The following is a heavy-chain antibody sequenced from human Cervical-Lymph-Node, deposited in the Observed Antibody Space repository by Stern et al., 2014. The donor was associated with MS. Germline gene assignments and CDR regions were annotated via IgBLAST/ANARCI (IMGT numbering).Heavy chain of an antibody. CDR2: LYYSWST. J-gene: IGHJ4*02. D-gene: IGHD3-16*02. CDR1: SCFLGNNY. CDR3: ARAGPYDYIWGNFRHRAFYFDS. V-gene: IGHV4-59*01. Sequence: QLQLQESGPGLVKPSETLSLMCSVSSCFLGNNYWSWIRKPPGKGLAWIGHLYYSWSTYYNTSLKSRVTISLDTSKNQLSLRLSSVTAADTAVYYCARAGPYDYIWGNFRHRAFYFDSWGQGALVTVSS.